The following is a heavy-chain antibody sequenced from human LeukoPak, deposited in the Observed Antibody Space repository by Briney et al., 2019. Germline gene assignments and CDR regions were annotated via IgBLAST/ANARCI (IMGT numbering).Heavy chain of an antibody. CDR1: GDSFSDYY. CDR2: INKSGDA. V-gene: IGHV4-34*01. CDR3: ARAEYSGSYPLDY. Sequence: PSETLSLTCTVSGDSFSDYYWSWIRQSPGRGLEWIGDINKSGDANYNPSLKSRVTMSVDTSKDQFSLKLSSVTAADTAVYYCARAEYSGSYPLDYWGQGTLVTVSS. D-gene: IGHD1-26*01. J-gene: IGHJ4*02.